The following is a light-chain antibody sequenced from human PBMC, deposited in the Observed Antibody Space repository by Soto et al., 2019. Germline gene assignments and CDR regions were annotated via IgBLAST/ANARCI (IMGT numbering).Light chain of an antibody. Sequence: EIVLTQSPDTLSVSPGERATLSCRASQSVSSNLAWYQQQPGQAPRLLIFGASTRATGIPARFSGSGSGTELTLTISRLQSEDVEVYHCQQYNNWPYTFGQGTTLEIK. CDR1: QSVSSN. J-gene: IGKJ2*01. CDR2: GAS. CDR3: QQYNNWPYT. V-gene: IGKV3-15*01.